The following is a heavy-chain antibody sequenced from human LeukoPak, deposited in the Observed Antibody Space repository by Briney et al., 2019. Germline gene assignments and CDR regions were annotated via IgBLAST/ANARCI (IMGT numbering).Heavy chain of an antibody. CDR3: ARDQEVYSSNFDY. Sequence: VASVKVSCKVSGYTLTELSIHWVRQAPGKGLEWMGGFDPEDGETIYAQKFQGRVTMTEDTSTDTAYMELSSLRSEDTAVYYCARDQEVYSSNFDYWGQGALVTVSS. CDR1: GYTLTELS. CDR2: FDPEDGET. J-gene: IGHJ4*02. D-gene: IGHD6-19*01. V-gene: IGHV1-24*01.